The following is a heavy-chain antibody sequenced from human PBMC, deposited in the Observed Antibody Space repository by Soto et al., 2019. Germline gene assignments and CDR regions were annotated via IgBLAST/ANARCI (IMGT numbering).Heavy chain of an antibody. CDR1: GGTFSSYT. V-gene: IGHV1-69*02. D-gene: IGHD2-15*01. CDR3: ARLPAEGYCSGGSCYYYYGMDV. CDR2: IIPILGIA. Sequence: ASVKVSCKASGGTFSSYTMSWVRQAPGQGLEWMGRIIPILGIANYAQKFQGRVTITADKSTSTAYMELSSLRSEDTAVYYCARLPAEGYCSGGSCYYYYGMDVWGQGTTVTVSS. J-gene: IGHJ6*02.